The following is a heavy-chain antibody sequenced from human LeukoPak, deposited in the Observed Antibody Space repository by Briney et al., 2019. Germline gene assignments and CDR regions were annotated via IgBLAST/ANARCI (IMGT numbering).Heavy chain of an antibody. Sequence: GGSLRLSCAASGFTFRSYWMHWVRQAPGKGLAWISRINSDGSSLSYADSVKGRFTISRDNSKNTLYLQTNSLRAEDTAVYYCAKARGYDYWGQGTLVTVSS. V-gene: IGHV3-74*01. J-gene: IGHJ4*02. CDR3: AKARGYDY. CDR2: INSDGSSL. D-gene: IGHD3-22*01. CDR1: GFTFRSYW.